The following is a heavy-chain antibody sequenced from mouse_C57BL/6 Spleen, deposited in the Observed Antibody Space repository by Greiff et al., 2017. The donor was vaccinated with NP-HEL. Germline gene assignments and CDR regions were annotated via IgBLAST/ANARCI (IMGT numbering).Heavy chain of an antibody. J-gene: IGHJ2*01. D-gene: IGHD1-1*01. CDR1: GFTFSSYG. Sequence: EVQLVESGGDLVKPGGSLKLSCAASGFTFSSYGMSWVRQTPDKRLEWVATISSGGSYTYYPDSVKGRFTISSDNAKNTLYLQMSSLKSEDTAMYYCARSDGSSYYFDYWGQGTTLTVSS. CDR3: ARSDGSSYYFDY. CDR2: ISSGGSYT. V-gene: IGHV5-6*01.